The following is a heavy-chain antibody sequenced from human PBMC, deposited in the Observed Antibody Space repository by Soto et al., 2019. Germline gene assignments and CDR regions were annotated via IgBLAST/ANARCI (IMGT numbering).Heavy chain of an antibody. CDR1: GYTFTSYG. CDR2: ISAYNGNT. V-gene: IGHV1-18*01. D-gene: IGHD2-21*02. J-gene: IGHJ5*02. Sequence: EASVKVSCKASGYTFTSYGISWVRQAPGQGLEWMGWISAYNGNTNYAQKLQGRVTMTTDTSTSTAYMELRSLRSDDTAVYYCARDKGAYCGGDCYSTWFDPWGQGTLVTVSS. CDR3: ARDKGAYCGGDCYSTWFDP.